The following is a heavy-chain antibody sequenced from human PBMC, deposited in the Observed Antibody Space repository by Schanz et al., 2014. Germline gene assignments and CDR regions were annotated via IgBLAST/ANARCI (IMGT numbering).Heavy chain of an antibody. D-gene: IGHD3-9*01. V-gene: IGHV3-23*01. CDR2: LSGSGGST. J-gene: IGHJ4*02. Sequence: EVQLLESGGGLVQPGGSLRLSCAASGFTFSSYAMSWVRQAPGQGLEWVSALSGSGGSTYYADSVKGRFTISRDNSKNTLYLQMNSLRAEDTAVYYCAKQIHYDSETVARNWGQGTLVTVSS. CDR1: GFTFSSYA. CDR3: AKQIHYDSETVARN.